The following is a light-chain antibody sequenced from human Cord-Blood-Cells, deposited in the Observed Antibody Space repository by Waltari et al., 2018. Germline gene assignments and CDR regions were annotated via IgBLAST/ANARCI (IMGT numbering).Light chain of an antibody. V-gene: IGKV3-11*01. J-gene: IGKJ1*01. CDR2: DAS. CDR3: QQRSNWPPWT. Sequence: IVLTQSPATLSLSPGERATRSCRASQSVSSYLAWYQQKPGQSPRLLIYDASNRATGIPARFSGSGSGTDFTLTISSLEPEDFAVYYCQQRSNWPPWTFGQGTKVEIK. CDR1: QSVSSY.